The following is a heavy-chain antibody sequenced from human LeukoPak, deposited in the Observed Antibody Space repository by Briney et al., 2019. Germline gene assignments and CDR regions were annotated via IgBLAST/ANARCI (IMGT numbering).Heavy chain of an antibody. J-gene: IGHJ3*02. CDR2: IYNSGST. CDR3: SRFRVGGDAYEPFDT. Sequence: SETLSLTCTVSGGSISSYYWSWIRQPPGKGLEWIGNIYNSGSTNYNPSLKSRVTISVDTSKNQFSLKLSSVTAADTAVYYCSRFRVGGDAYEPFDTWGQGTMVTVSS. CDR1: GGSISSYY. V-gene: IGHV4-59*01. D-gene: IGHD1-26*01.